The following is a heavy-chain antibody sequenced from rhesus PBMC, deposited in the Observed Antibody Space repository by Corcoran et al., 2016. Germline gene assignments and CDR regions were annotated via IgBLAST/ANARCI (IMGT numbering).Heavy chain of an antibody. CDR1: GGSISDSYR. J-gene: IGHJ6*01. CDR2: IYGSSTST. D-gene: IGHD3-3*01. CDR3: ARNYNIWTGYSYGLDS. V-gene: IGHV4S10*01. Sequence: QVQLQASGPGVVTPSEPLSLPCAVSGGSISDSYRLSWIRPPPRKGRDWIGYIYGSSTSTNYNPSLKRRVTFSKDTSKNQFSWKLSSVTAADTAVYYCARNYNIWTGYSYGLDSWGQGVVVTVSS.